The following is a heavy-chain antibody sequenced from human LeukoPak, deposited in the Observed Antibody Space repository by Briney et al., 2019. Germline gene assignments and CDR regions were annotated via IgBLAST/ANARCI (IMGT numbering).Heavy chain of an antibody. J-gene: IGHJ4*02. CDR1: GFTFSNYW. CDR3: ARDLGGYSYGYDD. CDR2: IKQDGSEK. D-gene: IGHD5-18*01. V-gene: IGHV3-7*03. Sequence: GGSLRLSCATSGFTFSNYWMSWVRQAPGKGLEWVANIKQDGSEKYYVDSVKGRFTISRDNAKNSLYLQMNSLRAEDPAMYYCARDLGGYSYGYDDWGQGTLVTVSS.